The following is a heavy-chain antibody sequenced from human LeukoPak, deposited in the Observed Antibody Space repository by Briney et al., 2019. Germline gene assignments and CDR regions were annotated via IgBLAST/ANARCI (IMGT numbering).Heavy chain of an antibody. V-gene: IGHV3-53*01. CDR2: IYSGGTT. J-gene: IGHJ4*02. D-gene: IGHD2-15*01. CDR3: PRAWTGRYCSGGSCYRLYSFDY. CDR1: GFTVSSNY. Sequence: PGGSLRLSRAASGFTVSSNYMNWVRQAPGKGLEWVSVIYSGGTTYYADSVKGRFTISRDNSKNTLYLQMNSLRAEHTAVYYCPRAWTGRYCSGGSCYRLYSFDYCGQGTLVTVSS.